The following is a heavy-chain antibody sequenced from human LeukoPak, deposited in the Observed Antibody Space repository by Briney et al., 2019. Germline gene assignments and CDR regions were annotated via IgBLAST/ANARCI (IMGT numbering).Heavy chain of an antibody. D-gene: IGHD2-15*01. V-gene: IGHV4-39*01. J-gene: IGHJ5*02. CDR1: GGSISSSSYY. CDR2: IYYSGST. Sequence: SETLSLTCTVSGGSISSSSYYWGWIRQPPGKGLEWIGSIYYSGSTYYNPSLKSRVTISVDTSKNQFSLKLSSVTAADTAVYYCARQVRVVVAATPIHWFDPWGQGTLVTVSS. CDR3: ARQVRVVVAATPIHWFDP.